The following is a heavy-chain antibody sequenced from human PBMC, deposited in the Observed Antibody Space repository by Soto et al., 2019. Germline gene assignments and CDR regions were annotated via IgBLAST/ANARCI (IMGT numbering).Heavy chain of an antibody. CDR3: ARDRAIDVWRCGMDV. CDR1: GFTFSSYG. D-gene: IGHD2-21*01. Sequence: GGSLRLSCAASGFTFSSYGMHWVRQAPGKGLEWVAVIWYDGSNKYYADSVKGRFTISRDNSKNTLYLQMNSLRAEDTAVYYCARDRAIDVWRCGMDVWGQGTTVTVSS. V-gene: IGHV3-33*01. J-gene: IGHJ6*02. CDR2: IWYDGSNK.